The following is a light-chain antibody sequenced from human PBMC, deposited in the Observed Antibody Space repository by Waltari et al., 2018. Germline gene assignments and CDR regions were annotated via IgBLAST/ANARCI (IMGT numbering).Light chain of an antibody. V-gene: IGLV1-44*01. CDR1: XXXXXSNT. J-gene: IGLJ2*01. Sequence: QXXLTQPPXAXGTPGQRVTXSCSGXXXXXXSNTVXWYQQLPGTAPKLPIYSNXXRPSGGPGRFPGSKSGTSASLAISGLQSEXXADYYCAXXDDSLNGXXXGGGTKLTVL. CDR3: AXXDDSLNGXX. CDR2: SNX.